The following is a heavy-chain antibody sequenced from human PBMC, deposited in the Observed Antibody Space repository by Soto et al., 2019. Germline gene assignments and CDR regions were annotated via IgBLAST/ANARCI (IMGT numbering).Heavy chain of an antibody. V-gene: IGHV1-69*02. CDR2: IIPILGIA. J-gene: IGHJ6*02. CDR3: ARRPRTEYGRKTYYYDSSGYNSSYYGMDV. Sequence: AASVKVSCKASGYSFTSYSIRWVRQAPGQGLEWMGRIIPILGIANYAQKFQGRVTITADKSTSTAYMELSSLRSEDTAVYYCARRPRTEYGRKTYYYDSSGYNSSYYGMDVWGQGTTVTVSS. D-gene: IGHD3-22*01. CDR1: GYSFTSYS.